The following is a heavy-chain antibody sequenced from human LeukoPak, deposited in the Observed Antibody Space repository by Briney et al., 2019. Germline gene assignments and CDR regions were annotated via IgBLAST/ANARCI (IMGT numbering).Heavy chain of an antibody. J-gene: IGHJ4*02. CDR2: IYYSGST. V-gene: IGHV4-61*01. CDR1: GGSVSSGSYY. D-gene: IGHD3-22*01. Sequence: PSETLSLTCTVSGGSVSSGSYYWSCIPQPPGKGLEWIEYIYYSGSTNYNPSLKSRVTISVDTSKNLFSLKLSSVTAADTAVYYCATSYYYDSSGYYYGFDYWGQGTLVTVSS. CDR3: ATSYYYDSSGYYYGFDY.